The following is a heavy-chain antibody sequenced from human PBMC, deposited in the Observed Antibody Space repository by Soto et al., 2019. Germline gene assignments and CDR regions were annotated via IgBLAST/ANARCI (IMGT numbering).Heavy chain of an antibody. V-gene: IGHV3-7*01. Sequence: GGSLRLSCAASGFTFSSYWMSWVRQAPGKGLEWVANIKQDGSEKYYVDSVKGRFTISRDNAKNSLYLQMNSLRAEDTAVYYCARDLDQTYYYYGMDVWGQGTTVTVSS. J-gene: IGHJ6*02. CDR1: GFTFSSYW. CDR2: IKQDGSEK. CDR3: ARDLDQTYYYYGMDV. D-gene: IGHD1-1*01.